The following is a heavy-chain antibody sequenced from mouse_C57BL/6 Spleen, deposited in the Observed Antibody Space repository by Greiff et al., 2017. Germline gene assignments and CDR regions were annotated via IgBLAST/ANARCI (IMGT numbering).Heavy chain of an antibody. CDR2: ISSGSSTI. D-gene: IGHD1-1*01. CDR1: GFTFSDYG. J-gene: IGHJ4*01. V-gene: IGHV5-17*01. Sequence: EVQGVESGGGLVKPGGSLKLSCAASGFTFSDYGMHWVRQAPEKGLEWVAYISSGSSTIYYADTVKGRFPISRDNAKNTLFLHMTSLRSEATAMYYCARSATVVAPYYAMDYWGQGTSVTVSS. CDR3: ARSATVVAPYYAMDY.